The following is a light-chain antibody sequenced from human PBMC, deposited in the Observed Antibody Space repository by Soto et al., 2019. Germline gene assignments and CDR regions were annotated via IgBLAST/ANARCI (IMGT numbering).Light chain of an antibody. CDR3: QQYSSFSRT. J-gene: IGKJ1*01. CDR2: DAS. CDR1: QSIDNW. Sequence: DIQMTQSPSTLSASVGGRVTITCRASQSIDNWLAWYQQKPGKAPELLIYDASTLESGVPSRFSGSGSGTEFSLTISSLQPDDFATFYCQQYSSFSRTFGQGTKVDIK. V-gene: IGKV1-5*01.